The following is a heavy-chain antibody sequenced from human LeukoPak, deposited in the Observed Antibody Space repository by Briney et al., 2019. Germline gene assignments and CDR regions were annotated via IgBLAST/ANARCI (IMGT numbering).Heavy chain of an antibody. D-gene: IGHD3-3*01. Sequence: GGSLRLSCAPSGFTFSRHGMHWVRQAPGKGLEWVAIISNDGSRKYYAHSVEGRFTISRDNSKNTLYLQMDSLRAEDTAVYYCARDRAWNYFDYWGQGTLVSVSS. V-gene: IGHV3-30*03. J-gene: IGHJ4*02. CDR3: ARDRAWNYFDY. CDR2: ISNDGSRK. CDR1: GFTFSRHG.